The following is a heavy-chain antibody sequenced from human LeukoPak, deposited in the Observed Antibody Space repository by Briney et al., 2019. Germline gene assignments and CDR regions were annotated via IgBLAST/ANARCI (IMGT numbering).Heavy chain of an antibody. J-gene: IGHJ4*02. CDR1: GYTFTSCA. Sequence: ASVKVSCKASGYTFTSCAMNWVRQAPGQGLEWMGWINTNTGNPTYAQGFTGRFVFSLDTSVSTAYLQISSLKAEDTAVYYCARDYYYDSSGYYDRTPPSSAYWGQGTLVTVSS. V-gene: IGHV7-4-1*02. CDR3: ARDYYYDSSGYYDRTPPSSAY. CDR2: INTNTGNP. D-gene: IGHD3-22*01.